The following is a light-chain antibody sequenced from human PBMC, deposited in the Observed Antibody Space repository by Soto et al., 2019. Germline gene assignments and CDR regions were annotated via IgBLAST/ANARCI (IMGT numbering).Light chain of an antibody. CDR2: AAV. Sequence: DLQMTQSPSSLSASVGDRVTITCRASQSISSYLNWYQQRPGSAPKLLIYAAVSLQSGVPSRFSASGTGTDFTRTDCSLQPEDFATYFCQRTYGNPPTTCGPGTKVDI. V-gene: IGKV1-39*01. J-gene: IGKJ3*01. CDR3: QRTYGNPPTT. CDR1: QSISSY.